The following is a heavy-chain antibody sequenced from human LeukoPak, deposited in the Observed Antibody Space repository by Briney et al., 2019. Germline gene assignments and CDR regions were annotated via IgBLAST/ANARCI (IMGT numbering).Heavy chain of an antibody. Sequence: SETLSLTCTVSGGSISSYYWSWIRQPPGKGLEWIGYNHYGGSTNYNPSLKSRVTISVDTSKNQFSLKLSSVTAADTAVYYCARESESSSWYRGDYWGQGTLVTVSS. CDR2: NHYGGST. V-gene: IGHV4-59*12. D-gene: IGHD6-13*01. J-gene: IGHJ4*02. CDR1: GGSISSYY. CDR3: ARESESSSWYRGDY.